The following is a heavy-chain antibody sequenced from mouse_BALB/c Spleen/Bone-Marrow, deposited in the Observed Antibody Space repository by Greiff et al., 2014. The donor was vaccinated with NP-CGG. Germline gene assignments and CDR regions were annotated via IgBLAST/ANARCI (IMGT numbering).Heavy chain of an antibody. CDR2: IDPANGNT. V-gene: IGHV14-3*02. CDR1: GFNIKDTY. CDR3: ARYYYRTMDY. D-gene: IGHD1-1*01. Sequence: LQLQQSGAELVKPGASVKLSCTASGFNIKDTYMHWVKQRPEQGLEWIGRIDPANGNTKYDPKFQGRATVTADTSSSTAYLQLSSLTSEDTAVYYCARYYYRTMDYWGQGTSVTVSS. J-gene: IGHJ4*01.